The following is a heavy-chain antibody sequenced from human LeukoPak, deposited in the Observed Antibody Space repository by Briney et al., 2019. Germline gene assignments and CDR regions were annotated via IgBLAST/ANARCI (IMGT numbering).Heavy chain of an antibody. J-gene: IGHJ4*02. CDR3: ARAEGTFFWSHFDY. CDR1: GFTFSSYA. D-gene: IGHD3-3*01. V-gene: IGHV3-30-3*01. CDR2: ISYDGSNK. Sequence: GGSLRLSCAASGFTFSSYAMHWVRQAPGKGLEWVAVISYDGSNKYYADSVKGRFTISRDNSKNTLYLQMNSLRAEDTAVYYCARAEGTFFWSHFDYWGQGTLVTVSS.